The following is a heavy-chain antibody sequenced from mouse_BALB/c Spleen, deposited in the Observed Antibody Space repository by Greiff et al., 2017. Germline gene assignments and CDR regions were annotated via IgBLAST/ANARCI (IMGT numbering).Heavy chain of an antibody. J-gene: IGHJ3*01. V-gene: IGHV5-17*02. CDR1: GFTFSSFG. CDR3: ARTADYGNYVFAY. CDR2: ISSCSSTI. Sequence: EVQLVESGGGLVQPGGSRKLSCAASGFTFSSFGMHWVRQAPGKGLEWVAYISSCSSTIYYADTVKGRFTVSRDNPKNTLCLQLTSLRSEDAAMYDCARTADYGNYVFAYWGQGTLVTVSA. D-gene: IGHD2-1*01.